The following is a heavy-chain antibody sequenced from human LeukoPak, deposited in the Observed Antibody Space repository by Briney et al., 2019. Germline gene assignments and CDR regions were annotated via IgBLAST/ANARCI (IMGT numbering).Heavy chain of an antibody. CDR3: ARERDTAMVFCYYGMDV. CDR1: GYTFTSYG. J-gene: IGHJ6*02. CDR2: ISAYNGNT. D-gene: IGHD5-18*01. Sequence: ASVKVSCKASGYTFTSYGISWVRQAPGQGLEWMGWISAYNGNTNYAQKLQGRVTMTTDTSTSTAYMELRSLRSDDTAVYYCARERDTAMVFCYYGMDVWGQGTTVTVSS. V-gene: IGHV1-18*01.